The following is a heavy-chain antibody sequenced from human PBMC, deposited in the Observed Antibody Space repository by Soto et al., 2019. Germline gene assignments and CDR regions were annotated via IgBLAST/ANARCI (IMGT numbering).Heavy chain of an antibody. J-gene: IGHJ4*02. V-gene: IGHV3-23*01. CDR3: AKIGATGDYFDY. CDR2: ISGSGVST. Sequence: EVPLLESGGGLVQPGGSLRLSCAASGFIDSSYAMNWVRQAPGKGLEWVSSISGSGVSTYYADSVKGRFTISRDNSKDTLYLQMNSLTAEDAAVYYCAKIGATGDYFDYWGQGTLVSVSS. CDR1: GFIDSSYA. D-gene: IGHD3-10*01.